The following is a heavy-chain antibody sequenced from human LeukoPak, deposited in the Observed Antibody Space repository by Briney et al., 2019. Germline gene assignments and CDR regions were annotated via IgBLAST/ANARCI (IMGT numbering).Heavy chain of an antibody. CDR3: ANSPVLLWFGELLPFPYYYYYMDV. D-gene: IGHD3-10*01. J-gene: IGHJ6*03. CDR1: GFTFSSYG. CDR2: ISGSGGST. Sequence: GGSLRLSCAASGFTFSSYGMSWVRQAPGKGLEWVSAISGSGGSTYYADSVKGRFTISRDNSKNTLYLQMNSLRAEDTAVYYCANSPVLLWFGELLPFPYYYYYMDVRGKGTTVTISS. V-gene: IGHV3-23*01.